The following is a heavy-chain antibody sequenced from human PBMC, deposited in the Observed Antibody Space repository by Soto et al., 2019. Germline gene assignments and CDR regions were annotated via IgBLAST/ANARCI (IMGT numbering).Heavy chain of an antibody. D-gene: IGHD4-17*01. CDR2: VYYSGST. J-gene: IGHJ4*02. CDR3: AREVYWTSVTKFDY. CDR1: GVSVTTDNYY. V-gene: IGHV4-61*01. Sequence: QVQLQESGPGLVKPSETLSLTCTVSGVSVTTDNYYWTWIRQPPGKGLEWIGSVYYSGSTDYNPSLKSRVSISLDTSKNQFSLKLSSVTAADTAVYYWAREVYWTSVTKFDYWGQGTLVTVSS.